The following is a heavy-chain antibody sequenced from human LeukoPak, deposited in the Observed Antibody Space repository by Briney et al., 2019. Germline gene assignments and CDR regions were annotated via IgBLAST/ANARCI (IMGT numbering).Heavy chain of an antibody. J-gene: IGHJ4*01. CDR1: GGSISSGNYY. V-gene: IGHV4-31*03. Sequence: SETLSLTCTVSGGSISSGNYYWNWIRQHPGEGLEWIGYIYYSGSTYYNPSLKSRVTISVDTSKNQFSLRLSSVTAANTAVYYCARMGIVGATGYYFDYWGQGTLVTVSS. CDR2: IYYSGST. CDR3: ARMGIVGATGYYFDY. D-gene: IGHD1-26*01.